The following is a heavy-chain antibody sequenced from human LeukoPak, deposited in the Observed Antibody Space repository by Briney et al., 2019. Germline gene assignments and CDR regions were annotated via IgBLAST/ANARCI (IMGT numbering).Heavy chain of an antibody. CDR2: MIQSGSS. CDR3: ARGNIVATILGGLHGTTAFDF. J-gene: IGHJ4*02. D-gene: IGHD5-12*01. CDR1: GGAFSDYY. V-gene: IGHV4-34*01. Sequence: TSETLSPTCGVSGGAFSDYYWSWIRQAPGKGLEWIGEMIQSGSSNYNPSLRSRVTISGDTSRNQFSLKLNSLTAADTAVYYCARGNIVATILGGLHGTTAFDFWGQGILVTVSS.